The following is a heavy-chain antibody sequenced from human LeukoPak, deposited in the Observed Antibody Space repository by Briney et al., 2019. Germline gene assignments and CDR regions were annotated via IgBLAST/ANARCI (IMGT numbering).Heavy chain of an antibody. CDR2: ISINGGST. J-gene: IGHJ4*02. V-gene: IGHV3-64D*09. Sequence: GGSLRLSCSASGFTFSSYDMYWVRQAPGKGLEYVSAISINGGSTYYADSVKGRFTISRDNSKNTLYLQMSSLRVEDTAVYYCVNDGSGGCDHDYWGQGTLVTVSS. CDR1: GFTFSSYD. CDR3: VNDGSGGCDHDY. D-gene: IGHD5-12*01.